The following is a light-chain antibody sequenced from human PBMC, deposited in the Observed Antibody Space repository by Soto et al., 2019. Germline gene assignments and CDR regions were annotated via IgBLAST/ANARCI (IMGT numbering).Light chain of an antibody. V-gene: IGKV1-5*01. Sequence: DIQMSQYPSSLSASIGDSVTITCRASQSISSWLAWYQHKPGKAPKLLIYDASNLDSGVPSRFSGSGSGTEFSLTISNLQPDDCATYYCQQYENYWTFGQGTKVDIK. J-gene: IGKJ1*01. CDR3: QQYENYWT. CDR1: QSISSW. CDR2: DAS.